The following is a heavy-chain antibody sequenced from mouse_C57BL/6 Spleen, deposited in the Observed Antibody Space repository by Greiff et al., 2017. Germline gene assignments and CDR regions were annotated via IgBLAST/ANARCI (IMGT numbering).Heavy chain of an antibody. CDR1: GFTFSDYY. D-gene: IGHD1-1*01. J-gene: IGHJ1*03. CDR2: INYDGSST. V-gene: IGHV5-16*01. CDR3: AAHTVVEGYFDV. Sequence: DVKLVESEGGLVQPGSSMKLSCTASGFTFSDYYMAWVRQVPEKGLEWVANINYDGSSTYYLDSLKSRFIISRDNAKNILYLQMSSLKSEDTATYYCAAHTVVEGYFDVWGTGTTVTVSS.